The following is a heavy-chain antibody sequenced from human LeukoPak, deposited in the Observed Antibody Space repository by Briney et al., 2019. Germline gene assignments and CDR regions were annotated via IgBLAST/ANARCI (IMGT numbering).Heavy chain of an antibody. J-gene: IGHJ1*01. CDR2: FDPEDGET. V-gene: IGHV1-24*01. Sequence: GASVKVSCKVSGYTLTELSMHGVRQAPGKGLEWMGGFDPEDGETIYAQKFQGRVTMTEDTSTDTAYMELSSLRSEDTAVYYCATVPRIWSGYYTSEYFQHWGQGTLVTVSS. CDR3: ATVPRIWSGYYTSEYFQH. D-gene: IGHD3-3*01. CDR1: GYTLTELS.